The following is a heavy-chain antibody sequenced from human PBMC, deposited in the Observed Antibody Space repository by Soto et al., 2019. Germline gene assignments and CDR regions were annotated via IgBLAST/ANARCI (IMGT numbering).Heavy chain of an antibody. Sequence: QVRLRESGPGLVRPSETLSLTCSVSGGSISTYYWSWIRQPAGKGLERDGRIYRSGGTNFNPSLVSRVSMSVDTSKNQFSLKLSSVVAAETAVYYCARGAAAGVDYGMDVWGQGTTVTVS. V-gene: IGHV4-4*07. CDR3: ARGAAAGVDYGMDV. CDR1: GGSISTYY. CDR2: IYRSGGT. J-gene: IGHJ6*02. D-gene: IGHD6-13*01.